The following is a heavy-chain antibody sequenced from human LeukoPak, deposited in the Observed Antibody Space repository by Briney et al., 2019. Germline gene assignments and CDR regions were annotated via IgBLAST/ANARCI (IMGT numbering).Heavy chain of an antibody. V-gene: IGHV4-61*01. J-gene: IGHJ3*01. CDR2: VYYSGST. D-gene: IGHD3-22*01. Sequence: SETLSLTCTVSGGSVRSDSYYWSWIRQPPGKGLGWIGYVYYSGSTNYNPSLKSRVTISVDTSKNQFSLKLRSVTAADTAVYYCVREAATDYYDSSGYYRQTEVFDAWGQGTMVTVSS. CDR3: VREAATDYYDSSGYYRQTEVFDA. CDR1: GGSVRSDSYY.